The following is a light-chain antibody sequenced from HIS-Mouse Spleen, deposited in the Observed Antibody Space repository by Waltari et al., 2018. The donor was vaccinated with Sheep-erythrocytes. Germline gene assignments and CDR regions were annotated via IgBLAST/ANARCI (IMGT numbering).Light chain of an antibody. CDR1: QSVSSY. V-gene: IGKV3-11*01. CDR2: DAS. CDR3: QQRSNWYT. Sequence: EIVLTQSPATLSLSPGERATLPCRARQSVSSYLAWYQQKPGKAPRRLIYDASNRATGIPARFSGSGSGTDFTLTISSLEPEDFAVYYCQQRSNWYTFGQGTKLEIK. J-gene: IGKJ2*01.